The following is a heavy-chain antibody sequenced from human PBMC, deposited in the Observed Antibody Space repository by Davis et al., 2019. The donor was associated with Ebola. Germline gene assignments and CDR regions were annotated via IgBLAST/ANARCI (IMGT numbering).Heavy chain of an antibody. D-gene: IGHD3-10*01. CDR3: AGRITMVRGATGDYYYGMDV. V-gene: IGHV3-48*02. J-gene: IGHJ6*02. CDR2: ISSSSSTI. Sequence: GGSLRLSCAASGFTFSSYSMNWVRQAPGKGLEWVSYISSSSSTIYYADSVKGRFTISRDNAKNSLYLQMNSLRDEDTAVYYCAGRITMVRGATGDYYYGMDVWGQGTTVTVSS. CDR1: GFTFSSYS.